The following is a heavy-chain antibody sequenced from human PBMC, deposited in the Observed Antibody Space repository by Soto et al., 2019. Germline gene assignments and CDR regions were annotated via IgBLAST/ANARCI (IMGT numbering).Heavy chain of an antibody. J-gene: IGHJ4*02. CDR2: VKTKPDDGTI. CDR1: GLIFSYAW. D-gene: IGHD3-16*01. CDR3: TTTTLGVDY. Sequence: GESLRLSYTASGLIFSYAWMTWVRQAPGKGLEWVGRVKTKPDDGTIDYAAPVRGRFPISRDDSKTTLYLQMTSLTPDDTGVYYCTTTTLGVDYWGPGALVTVSS. V-gene: IGHV3-15*01.